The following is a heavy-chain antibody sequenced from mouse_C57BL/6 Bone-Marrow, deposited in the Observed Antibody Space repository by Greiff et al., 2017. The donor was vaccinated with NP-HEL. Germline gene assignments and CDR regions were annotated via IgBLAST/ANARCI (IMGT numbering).Heavy chain of an antibody. CDR3: ARDIYYGSSYDY. V-gene: IGHV5-4*01. J-gene: IGHJ2*01. CDR2: ISDGGSYT. D-gene: IGHD1-1*01. CDR1: GFTFSSYA. Sequence: EVQRVESGGGLVKPRGSLKLSCAASGFTFSSYAMSWVRQTPEKRLEWVATISDGGSYTYYPDNVKGRFTISRDNAKNNLYLQMSHLKSEDTAMYYCARDIYYGSSYDYWGQGTTLTVSS.